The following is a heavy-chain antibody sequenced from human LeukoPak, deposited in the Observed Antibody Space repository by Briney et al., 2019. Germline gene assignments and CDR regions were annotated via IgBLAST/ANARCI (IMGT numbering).Heavy chain of an antibody. Sequence: SVKVSCKASGGTFSSYAISWVRQAPGQGLEWMGGIIPIFGTANYAQKFQGRVTITADKSTSTAYMELSSLGSEDTAVYYCASKEWVYCSGGSCYHPFDYWGQGTLVTVSS. CDR2: IIPIFGTA. CDR1: GGTFSSYA. V-gene: IGHV1-69*06. D-gene: IGHD2-15*01. J-gene: IGHJ4*02. CDR3: ASKEWVYCSGGSCYHPFDY.